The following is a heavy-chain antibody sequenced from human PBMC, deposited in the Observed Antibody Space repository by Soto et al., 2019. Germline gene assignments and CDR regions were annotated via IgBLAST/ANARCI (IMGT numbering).Heavy chain of an antibody. CDR2: IYYSGST. J-gene: IGHJ5*02. D-gene: IGHD2-15*01. CDR3: ARRRGYCSGGSCYHWFDP. Sequence: PSETLSLTCTVSGGSISSSSYYWGWIRQPPGKGLEWIGSIYYSGSTYYNPSLKSRVTISVDTSKNQFSLKLSSVTAADTAVYYCARRRGYCSGGSCYHWFDPPGQGTLVTVSS. CDR1: GGSISSSSYY. V-gene: IGHV4-39*01.